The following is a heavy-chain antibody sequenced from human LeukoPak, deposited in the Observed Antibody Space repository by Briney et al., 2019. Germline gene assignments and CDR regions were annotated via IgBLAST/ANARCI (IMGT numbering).Heavy chain of an antibody. CDR2: IYYSGST. CDR3: ARHSYYYDSSGYYLDY. D-gene: IGHD3-22*01. J-gene: IGHJ4*02. Sequence: SETLSLTCTVSGGSISSSSYYWGWIRQPPGKGLEWIGSIYYSGSTYYNPSLKSRVTISVDTSKNQFFRKLRSVTAADTAVYYCARHSYYYDSSGYYLDYWGQGTLVTVSS. V-gene: IGHV4-39*01. CDR1: GGSISSSSYY.